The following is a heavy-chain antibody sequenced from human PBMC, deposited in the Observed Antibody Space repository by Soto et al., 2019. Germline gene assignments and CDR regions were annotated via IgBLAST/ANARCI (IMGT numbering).Heavy chain of an antibody. CDR1: GGTFSSYA. CDR3: ARWAIGNYYYGMDV. J-gene: IGHJ6*02. Sequence: GASVKVSCKASGGTFSSYAISWLRQATGQGLEWMGGIIPIFGTANYAQKFQGRVTITADESTSTAYMELSSLRSEDTAVYYCARWAIGNYYYGMDVWGQGTTVTVSS. V-gene: IGHV1-69*13. CDR2: IIPIFGTA.